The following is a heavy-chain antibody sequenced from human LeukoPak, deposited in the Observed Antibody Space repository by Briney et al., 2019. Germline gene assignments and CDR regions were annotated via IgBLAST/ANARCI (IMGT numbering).Heavy chain of an antibody. CDR3: ARGRSYGFDFDS. CDR2: KYYSGST. V-gene: IGHV4-61*01. Sequence: SETLSLTCDVSGVSINTCCYYWTWIRQPPGKGLEWIGYKYYSGSTRYNSSLRSRLTISLDSSKNQFSLRLTSVTAADTAVYYCARGRSYGFDFDSWGPGTLVIASS. D-gene: IGHD5-18*01. CDR1: GVSINTCCYY. J-gene: IGHJ4*02.